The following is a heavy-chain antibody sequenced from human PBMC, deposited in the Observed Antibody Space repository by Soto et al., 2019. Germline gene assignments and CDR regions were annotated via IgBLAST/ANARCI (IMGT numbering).Heavy chain of an antibody. D-gene: IGHD3-10*01. J-gene: IGHJ4*02. CDR2: IYYSGST. CDR3: ARRSYGSGSYYKNEFDY. CDR1: GGSISSSSYY. Sequence: SETLSLTCTVSGGSISSSSYYWGWIRQPPGKGLEWIGIIYYSGSTYYNPSLKSRVTISVDTSKNQFSLKLSSVTAADTAVYYCARRSYGSGSYYKNEFDYWGQGTLVTVSS. V-gene: IGHV4-39*01.